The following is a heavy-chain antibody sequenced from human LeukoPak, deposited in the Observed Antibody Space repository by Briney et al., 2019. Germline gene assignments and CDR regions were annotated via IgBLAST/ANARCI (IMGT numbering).Heavy chain of an antibody. Sequence: PSETLSLTCTVSGGSISSYYWSWIRQPAGKGLEWIGRIYTSGSTNYNPSLKSRVTMSVDTSKNQFSLKLSSVTAADTAVYYCARVYIFGGVGGWFDPWGQGTLVTVSS. J-gene: IGHJ5*02. CDR2: IYTSGST. D-gene: IGHD3-3*01. CDR1: GGSISSYY. CDR3: ARVYIFGGVGGWFDP. V-gene: IGHV4-4*07.